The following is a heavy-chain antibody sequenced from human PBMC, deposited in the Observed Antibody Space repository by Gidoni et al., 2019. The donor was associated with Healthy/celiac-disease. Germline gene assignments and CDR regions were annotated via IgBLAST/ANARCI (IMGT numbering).Heavy chain of an antibody. CDR2: ISSSSSYI. Sequence: EVQLVESGGGLVKPGGSLRLSCAASGFTFSSHSMNWVRQAPGKGLEWVSSISSSSSYIYYADSVKGRFTISRDNAKNSLYLQMNSLRAEDTAVYYCARGELGIRRWDNWFDPWGQGTLVTVSS. V-gene: IGHV3-21*01. D-gene: IGHD7-27*01. CDR3: ARGELGIRRWDNWFDP. CDR1: GFTFSSHS. J-gene: IGHJ5*02.